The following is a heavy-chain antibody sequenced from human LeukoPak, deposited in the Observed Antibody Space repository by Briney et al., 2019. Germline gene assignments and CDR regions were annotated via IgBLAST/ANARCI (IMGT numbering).Heavy chain of an antibody. CDR3: ARKRSSSWYDFHFDY. V-gene: IGHV1-69*13. D-gene: IGHD6-13*01. CDR2: IIPIFGTA. CDR1: GGTFSSYA. J-gene: IGHJ4*02. Sequence: GASVKVSCKASGGTFSSYAISWVRQAPGQGLEWMGGIIPIFGTANYAQKFQGRVTITADESTSTAYMELSSLRSEDTAVYYCARKRSSSWYDFHFDYWXQXTLVTVSS.